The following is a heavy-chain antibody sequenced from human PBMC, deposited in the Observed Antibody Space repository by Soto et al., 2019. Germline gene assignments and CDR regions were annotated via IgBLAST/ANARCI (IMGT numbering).Heavy chain of an antibody. J-gene: IGHJ4*02. CDR1: GGNSNSYS. Sequence: QVRLVQSGAEVKKPGSSVKLSCKVSGGNSNSYSIAWVRQAPGQGLQWLGTIVPLSGTPNHAHKFQGRVTITADTSTNTAYLELSRLRYEDTAIYYCARDWRQMSRGGFFDYWGQGSLVTISS. CDR3: ARDWRQMSRGGFFDY. D-gene: IGHD3-3*01. V-gene: IGHV1-69*06. CDR2: IVPLSGTP.